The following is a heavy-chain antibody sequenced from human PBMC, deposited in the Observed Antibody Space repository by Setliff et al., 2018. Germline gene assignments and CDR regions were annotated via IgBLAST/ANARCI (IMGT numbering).Heavy chain of an antibody. CDR1: GGSISNYY. D-gene: IGHD1-26*01. CDR2: IYTSGST. V-gene: IGHV4-4*07. Sequence: PSETLSLTCTVSGGSISNYYWSWNRQPAGKGLEWIGRIYTSGSTNYNPSLKSRVTMSVDTSKNQSSLKLSSVTAADTAVYYCARKGISALSGAFDMWGQGTMVTVSS. CDR3: ARKGISALSGAFDM. J-gene: IGHJ3*02.